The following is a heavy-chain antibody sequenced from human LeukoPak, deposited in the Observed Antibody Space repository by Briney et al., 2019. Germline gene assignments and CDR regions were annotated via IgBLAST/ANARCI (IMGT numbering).Heavy chain of an antibody. CDR3: ARVQGHSRTEMAYYYDSSGYYYADY. J-gene: IGHJ4*02. D-gene: IGHD3-22*01. CDR2: INHSGST. Sequence: SETLSLTCAVYGGSFSGYYWSWFRQPPGKGLDWIGEINHSGSTNYNPSLKSRVTISVDTSKNQFSLKLSSVTAADTAVYYCARVQGHSRTEMAYYYDSSGYYYADYWGQGTLVTVSS. V-gene: IGHV4-34*01. CDR1: GGSFSGYY.